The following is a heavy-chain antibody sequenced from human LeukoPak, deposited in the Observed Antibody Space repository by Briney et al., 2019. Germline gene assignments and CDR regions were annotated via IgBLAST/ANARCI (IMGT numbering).Heavy chain of an antibody. CDR1: EFSVGSNY. J-gene: IGHJ4*02. V-gene: IGHV3-23*01. CDR3: AKAPYYDSSGPGVDY. CDR2: ISGSGGST. D-gene: IGHD3-22*01. Sequence: PGGSLRLSCAASEFSVGSNYMTWVRQAPGKGLEWVSAISGSGGSTYYADSVKGRFTISRDNSKNTLYLQMNSLRAEDTAVYYCAKAPYYDSSGPGVDYWGQGTLVTVSS.